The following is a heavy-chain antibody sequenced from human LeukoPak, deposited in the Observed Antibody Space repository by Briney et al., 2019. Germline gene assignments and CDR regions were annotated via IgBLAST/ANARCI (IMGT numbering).Heavy chain of an antibody. CDR2: IYHSGST. J-gene: IGHJ4*02. D-gene: IGHD3-22*01. V-gene: IGHV4-38-2*02. CDR3: ASLSYYYDSSGLDY. CDR1: GYSISSGYY. Sequence: SDTLSLTCTVSGYSISSGYYWGWTRQPPGKGLEWIGSIYHSGSTYYNPSLKSRVTISVDTSKNQFSLKLSSVTAADTAVYYCASLSYYYDSSGLDYWGQGTLVTVSS.